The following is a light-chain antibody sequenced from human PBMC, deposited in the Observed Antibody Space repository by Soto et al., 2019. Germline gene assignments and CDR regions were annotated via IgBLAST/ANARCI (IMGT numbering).Light chain of an antibody. CDR1: QSVSIY. CDR2: DAS. V-gene: IGKV3-11*01. CDR3: QQRSNWPPIT. Sequence: HSAAALSLYQGERATLSCRASQSVSIYLAWYQQKPGQAPRLLIYDASNRATGIPARFSGSGSGTDFTLTISSLEPEDFAVYYCQQRSNWPPITFGQGTRLEI. J-gene: IGKJ5*01.